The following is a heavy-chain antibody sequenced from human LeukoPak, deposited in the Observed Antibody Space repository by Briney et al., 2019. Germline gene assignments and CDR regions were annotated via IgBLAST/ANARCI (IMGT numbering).Heavy chain of an antibody. J-gene: IGHJ4*02. CDR2: ISGSGGST. Sequence: PGGSLRLSCAASGFTFSSYAMSWVRQAPGKGLEWVSTISGSGGSTYYADSVKGRFTISRDNSKNTLYLQMNSLRAEDTAVYYCARRAGAYSHPYDYWGQGTLVTVSS. CDR3: ARRAGAYSHPYDY. CDR1: GFTFSSYA. D-gene: IGHD4/OR15-4a*01. V-gene: IGHV3-23*01.